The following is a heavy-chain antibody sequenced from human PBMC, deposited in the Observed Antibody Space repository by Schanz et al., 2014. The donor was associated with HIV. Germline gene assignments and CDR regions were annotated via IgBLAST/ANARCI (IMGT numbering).Heavy chain of an antibody. D-gene: IGHD2-2*01. Sequence: QVQLVQSGAEVQKPGASVKVSCKASGYTFTGYYIHWVRQAPGQGLEWMGWINPNSGGTNFAQKFQGRVTMPRDTSISTAYMELSRLKSDDTAVYYCARGLPLVVPAASNWFDPWGQGTLVTVSS. CDR3: ARGLPLVVPAASNWFDP. CDR1: GYTFTGYY. CDR2: INPNSGGT. V-gene: IGHV1-2*02. J-gene: IGHJ5*02.